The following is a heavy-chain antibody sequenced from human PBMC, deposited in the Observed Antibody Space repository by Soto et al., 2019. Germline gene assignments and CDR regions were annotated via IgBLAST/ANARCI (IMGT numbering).Heavy chain of an antibody. J-gene: IGHJ3*02. Sequence: PGGSLRLSCAASGFTFSSYAMSWVRQAPGKGLEWVAVISYDGSNKYYADSVKGRFTISRDNSKNTLYLQMNSLRAEDTAVYYCAKDRLGYCSGGSCYPHDAFDIWGQGTMVTVSS. CDR1: GFTFSSYA. D-gene: IGHD2-15*01. CDR3: AKDRLGYCSGGSCYPHDAFDI. CDR2: ISYDGSNK. V-gene: IGHV3-30*18.